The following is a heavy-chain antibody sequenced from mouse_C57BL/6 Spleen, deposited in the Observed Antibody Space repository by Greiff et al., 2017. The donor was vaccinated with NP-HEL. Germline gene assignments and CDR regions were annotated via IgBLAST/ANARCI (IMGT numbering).Heavy chain of an antibody. V-gene: IGHV1-59*01. CDR1: GYTFTSYW. Sequence: QVQLQQPGAELVRPGTSVKLSCKASGYTFTSYWMHWVKQRPGQGLEWIGVIDPSDSYTNYNQKFKGKATLTVETSSSTAYMQLSSLTSEDSAVYYCARGKRRSPDAMDYWGQGTSVTVSS. CDR3: ARGKRRSPDAMDY. J-gene: IGHJ4*01. CDR2: IDPSDSYT.